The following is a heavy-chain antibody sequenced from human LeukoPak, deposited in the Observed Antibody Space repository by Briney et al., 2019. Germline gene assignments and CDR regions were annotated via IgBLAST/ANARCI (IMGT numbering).Heavy chain of an antibody. CDR2: IKQDGSEK. CDR3: ARVLDGN. J-gene: IGHJ4*02. Sequence: GGSLRLSCAASGFTFSGYWMTWVRQAPGKGLQWVANIKQDGSEKYYVDSVKGRFTISRDNAKNSLYLQMDSLRTEDTAVYYCARVLDGNWGQGTLVTVSS. D-gene: IGHD5-24*01. CDR1: GFTFSGYW. V-gene: IGHV3-7*01.